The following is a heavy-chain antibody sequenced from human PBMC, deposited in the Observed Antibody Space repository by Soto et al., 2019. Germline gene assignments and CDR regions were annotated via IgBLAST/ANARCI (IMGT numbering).Heavy chain of an antibody. CDR1: SASLSSSTYY. CDR3: ASSSPFHY. CDR2: IYYSGNT. V-gene: IGHV4-39*01. J-gene: IGHJ4*02. D-gene: IGHD6-6*01. Sequence: SETLSLTCSVSSASLSSSTYYWSWIRQPPGRGPEWIGSIYYSGNTYYKPSLKSRVSISIDTSRNQFSLKLTSVTATDTGVYYCASSSPFHYWGPGILVTVSS.